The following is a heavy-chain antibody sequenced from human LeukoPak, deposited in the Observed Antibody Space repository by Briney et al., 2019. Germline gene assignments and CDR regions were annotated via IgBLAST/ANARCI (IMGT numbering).Heavy chain of an antibody. CDR2: ISGSGGNT. CDR1: GFTFSDYA. Sequence: PGGSLRLSCAASGFTFSDYAMSWVRQAPGKGLQLVSRISGSGGNTYYADSVKGRFTISRDNSKNTLYLQMNSLRAEDTAVYYCASLNSGYGPRDFDYWGQGTLVTVSS. D-gene: IGHD5-12*01. J-gene: IGHJ4*02. V-gene: IGHV3-23*01. CDR3: ASLNSGYGPRDFDY.